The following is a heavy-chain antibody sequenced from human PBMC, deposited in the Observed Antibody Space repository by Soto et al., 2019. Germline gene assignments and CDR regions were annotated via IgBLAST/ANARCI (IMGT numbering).Heavy chain of an antibody. CDR1: GFTFSNYW. CDR3: ERVVDFFVVQASGGDDDAFDI. Sequence: GGSLRLSCAASGFTFSNYWMSWVRQAPGKGLEWVANIKEDGREKNYVDSVKGRLTISRDNAKNSLFLQMNSLRAEDTAVYYCERVVDFFVVQASGGDDDAFDIWSQGTMVTVSS. CDR2: IKEDGREK. V-gene: IGHV3-7*04. J-gene: IGHJ3*02. D-gene: IGHD2-2*01.